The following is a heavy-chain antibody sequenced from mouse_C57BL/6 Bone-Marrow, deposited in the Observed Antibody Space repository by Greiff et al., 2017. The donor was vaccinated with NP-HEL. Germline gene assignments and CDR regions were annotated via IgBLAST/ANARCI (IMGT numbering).Heavy chain of an antibody. V-gene: IGHV1-5*01. Sequence: VQLQQSGTVLARPGASVKMSCTTSGYTFTSYWMHWVKQRPGQGLEWIGAIYPGNSDTSYNQKFTGKAKLTAVTSASTAYMALSSLTNEDSAVYYCRRRSYMDDWGTGTSVTVSS. J-gene: IGHJ4*01. CDR1: GYTFTSYW. CDR3: RRRSYMDD. CDR2: IYPGNSDT.